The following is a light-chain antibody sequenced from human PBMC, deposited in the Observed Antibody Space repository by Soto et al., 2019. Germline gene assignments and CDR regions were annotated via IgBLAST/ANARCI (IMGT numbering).Light chain of an antibody. CDR2: DTS. J-gene: IGKJ5*01. CDR3: QQYNNWPL. V-gene: IGKV3-15*01. CDR1: QSVSIH. Sequence: ETVMTQSPGTLSVSLWERATLSCRASQSVSIHLAWYQQKPGQAPRLLIYDTSTRATGIPARFSGSGSGTEFTLTISSLQSEDFAVYYCQQYNNWPLFGQGTRLEIK.